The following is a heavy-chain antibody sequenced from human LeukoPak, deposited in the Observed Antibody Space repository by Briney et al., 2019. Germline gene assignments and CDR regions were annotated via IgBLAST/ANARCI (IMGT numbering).Heavy chain of an antibody. Sequence: SVKVSCKASGYTFSGYYMHWVRQARGQGLEWKGWINPNSGGTNYAQKFQGRVTMTRDTSISTAYMELSRLRSDDTAVYYCAREAVGATSAFDIWGQGTMVTVSS. CDR3: AREAVGATSAFDI. V-gene: IGHV1-2*02. J-gene: IGHJ3*02. CDR1: GYTFSGYY. CDR2: INPNSGGT. D-gene: IGHD1-26*01.